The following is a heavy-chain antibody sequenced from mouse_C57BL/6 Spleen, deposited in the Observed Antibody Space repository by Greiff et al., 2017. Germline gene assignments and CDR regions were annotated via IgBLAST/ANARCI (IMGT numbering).Heavy chain of an antibody. CDR2: IDPSDSET. CDR1: GYTFTSYW. J-gene: IGHJ1*03. D-gene: IGHD1-1*01. CDR3: ARDISSSRYFDV. V-gene: IGHV1-52*01. Sequence: QVQLQQPGAELVRPGSSVKLSCKASGYTFTSYWMHWVKQRPIQGLEWIGNIDPSDSETHYNQKFKDKATLTVDKSSSTAYMQLSSLTSEDSAVYYCARDISSSRYFDVWGTGTTVTVSS.